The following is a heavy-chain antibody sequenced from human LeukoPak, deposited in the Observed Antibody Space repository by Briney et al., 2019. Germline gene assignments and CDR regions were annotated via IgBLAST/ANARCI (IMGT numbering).Heavy chain of an antibody. V-gene: IGHV3-23*01. J-gene: IGHJ3*02. Sequence: GGSLRLSCAASGFTFSSNAMSWVRQAPGQGLEWVSAISTGGGSRYYADSVKGRFTISRDNPNNTLYLQMNNLRAEDTAVYYCAKPRDSIVGTTTPTRLATLDIWGQGTMVTVSS. CDR1: GFTFSSNA. CDR3: AKPRDSIVGTTTPTRLATLDI. CDR2: ISTGGGSR. D-gene: IGHD1-26*01.